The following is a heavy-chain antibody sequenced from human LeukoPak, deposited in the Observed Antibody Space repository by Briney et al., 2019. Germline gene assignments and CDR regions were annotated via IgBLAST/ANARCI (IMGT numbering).Heavy chain of an antibody. J-gene: IGHJ6*04. CDR1: GGSISPYY. CDR2: IYYSGST. V-gene: IGHV4-59*01. D-gene: IGHD6-25*01. Sequence: SETLSLTCTVSGGSISPYYWSWIRQPPGKGLEWIGYIYYSGSTNYNPSLKSRVTISVDTSKNQFSLKLSSVTAADTAVYYCARGRSAAMDVWGKGTTVTVSS. CDR3: ARGRSAAMDV.